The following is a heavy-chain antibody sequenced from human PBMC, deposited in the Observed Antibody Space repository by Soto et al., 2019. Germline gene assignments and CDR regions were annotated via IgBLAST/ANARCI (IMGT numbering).Heavy chain of an antibody. D-gene: IGHD3-16*01. CDR3: ATYHDYVCEI. CDR1: GGSISNSGYS. J-gene: IGHJ3*02. CDR2: FYLSGST. V-gene: IGHV4-30-2*01. Sequence: QLQLQESGSGLVKPSQTLSLTCTVSGGSISNSGYSWSWIRQPPGKGLEWLGYFYLSGSTYSNPSLKSRVTISVDGSKNHFSLRLTSVTAADTAVYYCATYHDYVCEIWGQVKMVTVSS.